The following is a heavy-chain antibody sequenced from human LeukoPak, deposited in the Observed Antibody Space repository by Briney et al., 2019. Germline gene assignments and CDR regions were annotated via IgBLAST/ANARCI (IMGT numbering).Heavy chain of an antibody. CDR2: ISSNGGST. CDR1: GFIFSRYA. Sequence: GGSLRLSCEAFGFIFSRYAMHWVRQAPGKGLEYVSAISSNGGSTYYENSVQGRFTISRDNSKNTLYLQMGSLRPEDMAVYYCAREVRGVISSWGQGTLVTVSS. V-gene: IGHV3-64*01. J-gene: IGHJ4*02. CDR3: AREVRGVISS. D-gene: IGHD3-10*01.